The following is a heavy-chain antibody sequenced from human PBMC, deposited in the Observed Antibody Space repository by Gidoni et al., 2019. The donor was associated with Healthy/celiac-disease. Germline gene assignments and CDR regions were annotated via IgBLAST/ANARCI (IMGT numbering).Heavy chain of an antibody. V-gene: IGHV4-39*01. J-gene: IGHJ4*02. CDR2: IYYSGST. D-gene: IGHD3-22*01. CDR3: ARHDYDSSGYYPNYFDY. CDR1: GGSISSSIYY. Sequence: QLQLQESGPGLVKPSETLSLTCTVSGGSISSSIYYWGWIRQPPGKGLAWIGSIYYSGSTYYNPSLKRRVTISVDTSKIQFSLKLSLVTAVDTAVYYCARHDYDSSGYYPNYFDYWGQGTLVPVSS.